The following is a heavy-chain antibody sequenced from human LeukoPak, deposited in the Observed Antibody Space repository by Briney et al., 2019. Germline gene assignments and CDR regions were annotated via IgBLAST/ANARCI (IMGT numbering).Heavy chain of an antibody. V-gene: IGHV3-30*02. CDR1: GLTFSSYG. CDR3: GKAGGNYYDSSGYPRK. Sequence: GGSLRLSCAASGLTFSSYGMHWVRQAPGKGLEWVAFIRYDGSNKYYADSVKGRFTISRDNSKNTLYLQMNSLRAEDTAVYYCGKAGGNYYDSSGYPRKWGQGTLVTVSS. D-gene: IGHD3-22*01. CDR2: IRYDGSNK. J-gene: IGHJ4*02.